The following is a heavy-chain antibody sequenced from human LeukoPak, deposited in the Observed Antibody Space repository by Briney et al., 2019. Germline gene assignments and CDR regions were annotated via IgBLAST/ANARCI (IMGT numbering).Heavy chain of an antibody. V-gene: IGHV3-30*04. CDR2: ISYDGSNK. D-gene: IGHD5-12*01. CDR1: GFTFSSYA. J-gene: IGHJ4*02. Sequence: GRSLRLSCAASGFTFSSYAMHWVRQAPGKGLEWVAVISYDGSNKYYADSVKGRFTISRDNSRNTLYLQMNSLRAEDTAVYYCARLPKYSGYDDGYWGQGTLVTVSS. CDR3: ARLPKYSGYDDGY.